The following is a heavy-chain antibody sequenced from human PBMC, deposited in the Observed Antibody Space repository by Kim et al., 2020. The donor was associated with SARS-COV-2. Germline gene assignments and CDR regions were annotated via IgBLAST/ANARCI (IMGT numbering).Heavy chain of an antibody. V-gene: IGHV4-31*03. D-gene: IGHD3-3*01. CDR1: GGSISSCCYY. CDR2: IYYSGST. CDR3: ASATTTNFAVDSEFDY. Sequence: SETLSLTCTVSGGSISSCCYYWSWIRQHPGKGLEWFVYIYYSGSTYYNPYRKSRVTISVDTSKNSFSLKPSSVTAADTAVCSCASATTTNFAVDSEFDY. J-gene: IGHJ4*01.